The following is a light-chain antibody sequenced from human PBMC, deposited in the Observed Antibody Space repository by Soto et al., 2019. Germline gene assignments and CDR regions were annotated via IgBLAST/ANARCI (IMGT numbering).Light chain of an antibody. J-gene: IGKJ4*01. V-gene: IGKV3-15*01. CDR3: QQYNNWPLA. CDR1: QSVSNN. Sequence: LVMTQSPGTLYLSPGERATLSCRASQSVSNNLAWFQQKPGQVPRLLIHGATTRATGIPARFSGSGSGAEFTLTISSLQSEDFAVYYCQQYNNWPLAFGGGTKVDIK. CDR2: GAT.